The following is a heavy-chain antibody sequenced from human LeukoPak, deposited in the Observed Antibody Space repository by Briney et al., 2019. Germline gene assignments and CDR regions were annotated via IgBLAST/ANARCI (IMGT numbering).Heavy chain of an antibody. CDR2: IYYSGST. V-gene: IGHV4-39*01. CDR1: GGSISSSSYY. D-gene: IGHD3-3*01. CDR3: ATIFGVVITHDY. Sequence: SETLSLTCTVSGGSISSSSYYWGWIRQPPGKGLEWIGSIYYSGSTCYNPSLKSRVTISVDTSKNQFSLKLSSVTAADTAVYYCATIFGVVITHDYWGQGTLVTVSS. J-gene: IGHJ4*02.